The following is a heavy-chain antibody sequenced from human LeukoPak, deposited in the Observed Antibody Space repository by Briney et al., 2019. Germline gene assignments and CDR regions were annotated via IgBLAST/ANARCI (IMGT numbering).Heavy chain of an antibody. CDR1: GFTLGHYV. CDR2: VEDDARNYGRSS. J-gene: IGHJ6*03. V-gene: IGHV3-30*03. D-gene: IGHD5-24*01. CDR3: AREKTRDGHNDVPYFFYMDV. Sequence: GGSLRLSCAASGFTLGHYVMHWVRQPPGKGLEWVAVVEDDARNYGRSSYYAESVKGRFTIPRHNLQNTLYLEMTSLTPEDTAIYYCAREKTRDGHNDVPYFFYMDVWDKGTTVTVSS.